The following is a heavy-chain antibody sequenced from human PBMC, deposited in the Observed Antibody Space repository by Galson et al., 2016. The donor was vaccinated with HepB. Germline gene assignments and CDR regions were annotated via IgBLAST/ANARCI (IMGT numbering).Heavy chain of an antibody. V-gene: IGHV1-69*10. J-gene: IGHJ4*02. CDR1: GGTFSNYD. Sequence: SVKVSCKASGGTFSNYDFSWVRQAPGQGLEWMGGIIPIVGIAHYAQNFQGRVTIAADKSTSTAYKELSSLRSEDTAVYYCATSYDYIWGTLDYWGQGTLVTVSS. D-gene: IGHD3-16*01. CDR3: ATSYDYIWGTLDY. CDR2: IIPIVGIA.